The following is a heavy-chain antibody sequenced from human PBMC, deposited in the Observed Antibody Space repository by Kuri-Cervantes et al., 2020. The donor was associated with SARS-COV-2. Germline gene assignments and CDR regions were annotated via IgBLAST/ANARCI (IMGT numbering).Heavy chain of an antibody. CDR3: ARRESSRAFDY. D-gene: IGHD6-6*01. V-gene: IGHV4-38-2*02. Sequence: SETLSLSCTVSGYSISSGYYWGWIRQPPGKGLEWIGIIYHSGGTYYDPSLKSRVTISVDTSKNQFSLKLSSVTAADTAVYYCARRESSRAFDYWGQGTLVTVSS. CDR1: GYSISSGYY. CDR2: IYHSGGT. J-gene: IGHJ4*02.